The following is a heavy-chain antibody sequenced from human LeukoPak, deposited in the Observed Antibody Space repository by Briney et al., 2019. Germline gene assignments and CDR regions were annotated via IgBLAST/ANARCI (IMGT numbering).Heavy chain of an antibody. J-gene: IGHJ4*02. CDR2: INGRGDNT. Sequence: GGSLRLSCAASGVIISSYAMSWVRQAPGKGLEWVSAINGRGDNTYYADFVKGRFTISRDNSKSTVYLQMNSLRTEDTAVYYCARDPRKLELDDYWGQGTLVTVSS. V-gene: IGHV3-23*01. CDR1: GVIISSYA. D-gene: IGHD1-7*01. CDR3: ARDPRKLELDDY.